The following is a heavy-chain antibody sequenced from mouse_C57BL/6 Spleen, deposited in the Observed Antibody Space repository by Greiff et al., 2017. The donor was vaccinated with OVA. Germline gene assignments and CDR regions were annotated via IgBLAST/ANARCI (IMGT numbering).Heavy chain of an antibody. CDR3: ARGGYYSNLYYYAMDY. D-gene: IGHD2-5*01. J-gene: IGHJ4*01. V-gene: IGHV1-55*01. Sequence: VQLQQPGAELVKPGASVKMSCKASGYTFTSYWITWVKQRPGQGLEWIGDIYPGSGSTNYNEKFKSKATLTVDTSSSTAYMQLSSLTSEDSAVYYCARGGYYSNLYYYAMDYWGQGTSVTVSS. CDR2: IYPGSGST. CDR1: GYTFTSYW.